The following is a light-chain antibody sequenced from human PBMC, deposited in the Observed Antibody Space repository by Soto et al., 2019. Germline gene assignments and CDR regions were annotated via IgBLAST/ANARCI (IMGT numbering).Light chain of an antibody. J-gene: IGKJ2*01. V-gene: IGKV3-15*01. CDR2: AVS. CDR3: QQYNKWPT. Sequence: EIVMTQSPATLSVSPGERATLSCRASQSVSSDIAWYQQNPGQAPRLLIHAVSTRATGIPARFSGSGSGTEFTLTISSLQSEDFAVYYCQQYNKWPTSGQGTKVEV. CDR1: QSVSSD.